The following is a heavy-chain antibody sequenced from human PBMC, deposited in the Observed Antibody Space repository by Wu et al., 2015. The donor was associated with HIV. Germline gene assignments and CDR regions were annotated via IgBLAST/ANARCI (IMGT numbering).Heavy chain of an antibody. D-gene: IGHD6-19*01. Sequence: QVQLVQSGAEVKKPGASVKVSCKASGYTFTGYYIHWVRQAPGQGLEWLGGVIPLFGTIEYSHIFQGRVTITTDESTSTAYMRLSSLRSEDTAVYYCASPRSPGYSSAWPTYFDYWGQGTLVTVSS. CDR3: ASPRSPGYSSAWPTYFDY. CDR2: VIPLFGTI. J-gene: IGHJ4*02. CDR1: GYTFTGYY. V-gene: IGHV1-69*01.